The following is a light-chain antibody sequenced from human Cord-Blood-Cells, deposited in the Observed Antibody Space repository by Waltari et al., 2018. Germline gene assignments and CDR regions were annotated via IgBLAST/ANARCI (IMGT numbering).Light chain of an antibody. V-gene: IGKV3-11*01. CDR2: DAA. CDR3: QQRSNCPLT. J-gene: IGKJ4*01. CDR1: QSVSSY. Sequence: EIVLTQSPATLSLSPGERATLSCRASQSVSSYLAWYQQKPGQAPRLLIYDAANRATGSPTRFSGSGSVTDFTLTLSSLEPEDFAVYYCQQRSNCPLTFGGGTKVEIK.